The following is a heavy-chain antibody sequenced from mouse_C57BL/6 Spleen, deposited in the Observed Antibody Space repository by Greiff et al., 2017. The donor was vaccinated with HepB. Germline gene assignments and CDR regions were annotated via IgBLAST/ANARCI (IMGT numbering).Heavy chain of an antibody. Sequence: QVQLQQSGAELVKPGASVKMSCKASGYTFTSYWITWVKQRPGQGLEWIGDIYPGSGSTNYNEKFKSKATLTVDTSSSTAYMQLSSLTSEDSAVYYCAKGALTGGWGGYWGQGTTLTVSS. J-gene: IGHJ2*01. CDR3: AKGALTGGWGGY. CDR2: IYPGSGST. D-gene: IGHD4-1*01. V-gene: IGHV1-55*01. CDR1: GYTFTSYW.